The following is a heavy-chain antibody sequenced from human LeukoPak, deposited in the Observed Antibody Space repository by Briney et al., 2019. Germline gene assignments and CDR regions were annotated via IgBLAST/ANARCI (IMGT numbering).Heavy chain of an antibody. V-gene: IGHV4-31*03. CDR3: ARAILTSSGFVWHVDL. CDR2: THYVVSA. J-gene: IGHJ2*01. D-gene: IGHD3-3*01. CDR1: GGSISSGDYY. Sequence: TLPLTCTVSGGSISSGDYYWSWIRQHPGKGLEWIGHTHYVVSAYYNPSLRSRVTISVDTPKSQFSLKLSSVTAADRAVYDCARAILTSSGFVWHVDLWGRGTPVTVSS.